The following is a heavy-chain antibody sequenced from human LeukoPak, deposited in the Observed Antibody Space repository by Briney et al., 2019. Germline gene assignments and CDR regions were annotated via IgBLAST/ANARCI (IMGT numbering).Heavy chain of an antibody. CDR3: ARGSISRTYSLFDY. V-gene: IGHV3-48*03. D-gene: IGHD1-26*01. J-gene: IGHJ4*02. CDR2: IRSSGSTI. Sequence: GGSLRLSCAASGFTFSSYEMNWVRQAPGKGLEWISYIRSSGSTIYYADSVKGRFTISRDNAKNSLYLQMNSLRAEDTAVYFCARGSISRTYSLFDYWGQGTLVTVSS. CDR1: GFTFSSYE.